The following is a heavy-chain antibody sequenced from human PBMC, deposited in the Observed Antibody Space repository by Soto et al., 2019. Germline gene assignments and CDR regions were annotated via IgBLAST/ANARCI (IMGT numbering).Heavy chain of an antibody. V-gene: IGHV4-30-4*01. D-gene: IGHD4-17*01. CDR1: GGSISSGDYY. CDR2: IYYSGST. CDR3: AREVGFGATKDLFGRWATMTTVIAL. Sequence: PSETLSLTCTVSGGSISSGDYYWSWIRQPPGKGLEWIGYIYYSGSTYYNPSLKSRVTISVDTSKNQFSLKLSSVTAADTAVYYCAREVGFGATKDLFGRWATMTTVIALWGQGTLVTVSS. J-gene: IGHJ4*02.